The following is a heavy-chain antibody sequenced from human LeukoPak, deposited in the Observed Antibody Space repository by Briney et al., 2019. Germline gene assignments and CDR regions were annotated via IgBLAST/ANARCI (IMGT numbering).Heavy chain of an antibody. CDR2: IVVGSGNT. Sequence: ASVKVSCKASGFAFTSSAMQWVRQARGQRLEWIGWIVVGSGNTNYAQKFQERVTITRDMSTSTAYMELSSLRSEDTAVYYCAAGTPNIVAHDAFDIWGQGTMVTVSS. CDR1: GFAFTSSA. D-gene: IGHD5-12*01. V-gene: IGHV1-58*02. J-gene: IGHJ3*02. CDR3: AAGTPNIVAHDAFDI.